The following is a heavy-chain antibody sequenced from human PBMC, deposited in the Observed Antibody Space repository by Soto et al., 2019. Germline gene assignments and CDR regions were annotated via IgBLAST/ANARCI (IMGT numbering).Heavy chain of an antibody. CDR2: ISSSSSYI. J-gene: IGHJ6*02. V-gene: IGHV3-21*01. Sequence: EVQLVESGGGLVKPGGSLRLSCAASGFTFSSYSMNWVRQAPGKGLEWVSSISSSSSYIYYADSVKGRFTISRDNAKNSLYLQMNSLRAEDTAVYYCAREDVVVPVYYYGMDVWGQGTTVTVSS. CDR3: AREDVVVPVYYYGMDV. CDR1: GFTFSSYS. D-gene: IGHD2-2*01.